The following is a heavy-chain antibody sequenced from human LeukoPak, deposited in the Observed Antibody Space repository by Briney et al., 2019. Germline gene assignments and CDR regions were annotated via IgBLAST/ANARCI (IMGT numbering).Heavy chain of an antibody. Sequence: PGGSLRLSCAASGFTFSSYSMNWVRQAPGKGLEWVSSISSSSSYIYYADSVKGRFTIPRDNAKNSLYLQMNSLRAEDTAVYYCATYCSSTSCYEGRFDPWGQGTLVTVSS. J-gene: IGHJ5*02. V-gene: IGHV3-21*01. CDR2: ISSSSSYI. CDR3: ATYCSSTSCYEGRFDP. CDR1: GFTFSSYS. D-gene: IGHD2-2*01.